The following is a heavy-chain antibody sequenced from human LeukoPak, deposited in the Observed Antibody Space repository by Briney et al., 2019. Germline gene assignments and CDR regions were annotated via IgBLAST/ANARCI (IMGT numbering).Heavy chain of an antibody. J-gene: IGHJ4*01. V-gene: IGHV3-7*01. CDR1: ESTFNIYW. D-gene: IGHD3-10*01. Sequence: PGGSLRLSCAASESTFNIYWMTWVRQAPGKGLEWVANINQDGSKNDYVDSAKGRFIISRDNAKNSLFLQMNSLTVADTAMYYCARGRITINGDYFDNWGQGTLVSVSS. CDR2: INQDGSKN. CDR3: ARGRITINGDYFDN.